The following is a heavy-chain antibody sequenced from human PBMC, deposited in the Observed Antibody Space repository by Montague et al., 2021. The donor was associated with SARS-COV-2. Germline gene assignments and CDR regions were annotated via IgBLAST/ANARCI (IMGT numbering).Heavy chain of an antibody. Sequence: PALVKPTQTLTLTCTFSGFSLSTSGVCVSWIRQPPGKALEWLALIDWDDDKYYSTSLKTRLTISKDTSKNQVVLTMTNMDPVDTATYYCARTLHDILTGDYSFDYWGQGTLVTVSS. CDR3: ARTLHDILTGDYSFDY. CDR1: GFSLSTSGVC. D-gene: IGHD3-9*01. CDR2: IDWDDDK. J-gene: IGHJ4*02. V-gene: IGHV2-70*01.